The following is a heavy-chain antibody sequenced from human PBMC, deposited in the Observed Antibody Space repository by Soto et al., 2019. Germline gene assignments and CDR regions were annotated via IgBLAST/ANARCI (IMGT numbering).Heavy chain of an antibody. CDR3: ARSGSGWLYYYYGMDV. J-gene: IGHJ6*02. CDR2: IGTAGDT. D-gene: IGHD6-19*01. Sequence: QAGGFLRLSCAASGFTFSSYDMHWVRQATGKGLEWVSAIGTAGDTYYPGSVKGRFTISRENAKNSLYLQMNSLRAGDTAVYYCARSGSGWLYYYYGMDVWGQGTTVTVSS. CDR1: GFTFSSYD. V-gene: IGHV3-13*01.